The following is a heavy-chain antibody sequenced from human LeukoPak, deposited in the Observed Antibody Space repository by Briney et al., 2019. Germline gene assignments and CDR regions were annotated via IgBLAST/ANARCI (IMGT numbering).Heavy chain of an antibody. J-gene: IGHJ4*02. D-gene: IGHD3-3*01. Sequence: ASVKVSCKTSGYTFTSYAMHWVRQAPGQRLEWMGCINAGNGNTKYSQKFQGRVTITRDTSASTAYMKLSSLRSEDTAVYYCARGYYDFWSGYYAFFDYWGQGTLVTVSS. V-gene: IGHV1-3*01. CDR3: ARGYYDFWSGYYAFFDY. CDR1: GYTFTSYA. CDR2: INAGNGNT.